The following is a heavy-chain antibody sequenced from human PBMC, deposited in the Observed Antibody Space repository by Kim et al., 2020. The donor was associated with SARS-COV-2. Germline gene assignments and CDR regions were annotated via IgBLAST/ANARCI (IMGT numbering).Heavy chain of an antibody. CDR1: GGSFSGYY. Sequence: SETLSLTCAVYGGSFSGYYWSWIRQPPGKGLEWIGEINHSGSTNYNPSLKSRVTISVDTSKNQFSLKLSSVTAADTAVYYCAREALIWVFDPWGQGTLVTVSS. D-gene: IGHD2-8*01. V-gene: IGHV4-34*01. CDR3: AREALIWVFDP. J-gene: IGHJ5*02. CDR2: INHSGST.